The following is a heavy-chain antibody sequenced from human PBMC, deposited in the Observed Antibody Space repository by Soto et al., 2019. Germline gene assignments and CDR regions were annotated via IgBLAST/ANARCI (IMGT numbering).Heavy chain of an antibody. CDR3: ARRTYYYGSGSYYNVGIDY. Sequence: GESLKISCKGSGYSFPSYWIGWVRQMPGKGLEWMGIIYPGDSDTRYSPSFQGQVTISADKSISTAYLQWSSLKASDTAMYYCARRTYYYGSGSYYNVGIDYWGQGTLVTVSS. V-gene: IGHV5-51*01. CDR2: IYPGDSDT. CDR1: GYSFPSYW. J-gene: IGHJ4*02. D-gene: IGHD3-10*01.